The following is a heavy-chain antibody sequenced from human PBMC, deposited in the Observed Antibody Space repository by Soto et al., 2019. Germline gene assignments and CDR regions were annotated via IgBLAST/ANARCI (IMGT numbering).Heavy chain of an antibody. V-gene: IGHV1-3*01. CDR2: INAGKGNT. J-gene: IGHJ5*02. D-gene: IGHD3-10*02. CDR3: ARMFKSAGWLDP. CDR1: GYTFTTYA. Sequence: QVQLVQSGPEVKKPGASVKVSCKASGYTFTTYAIHWVRQSPGQGLEWMGWINAGKGNTAFSERFRGRVTITRDTSASTAHMELTGLTSEDTAVYYCARMFKSAGWLDPWGQETLVTVSS.